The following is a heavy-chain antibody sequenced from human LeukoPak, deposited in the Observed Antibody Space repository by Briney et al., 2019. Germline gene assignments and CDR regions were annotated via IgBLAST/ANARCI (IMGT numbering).Heavy chain of an antibody. CDR3: AVGWRHHPTGAFDI. CDR2: IIPIFGTA. D-gene: IGHD1-14*01. J-gene: IGHJ3*02. CDR1: GGTFSSYA. Sequence: SVKVSCKASGGTFSSYAISWVRQAPGQGLEWMGGIIPIFGTANYAQKFKGRVTITADRSTSTAYMELNSLTSEDTAVYYCAVGWRHHPTGAFDIWGQGTMVTVSS. V-gene: IGHV1-69*06.